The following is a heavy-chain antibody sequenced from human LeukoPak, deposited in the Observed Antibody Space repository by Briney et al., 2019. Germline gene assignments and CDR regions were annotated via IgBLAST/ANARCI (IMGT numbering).Heavy chain of an antibody. V-gene: IGHV3-21*04. CDR1: NFTFSHYA. CDR3: ARDFGAVAHNYFDS. CDR2: ISDIGSYI. Sequence: PGGSLRLSCEASNFTFSHYAMNCVRQPPGKGLEWVASISDIGSYIYYADSVKGRFTISRDNAKDSLYLQMNSLRAEDTAVYFCARDFGAVAHNYFDSWGQGTLVSVSS. J-gene: IGHJ5*01. D-gene: IGHD3-3*01.